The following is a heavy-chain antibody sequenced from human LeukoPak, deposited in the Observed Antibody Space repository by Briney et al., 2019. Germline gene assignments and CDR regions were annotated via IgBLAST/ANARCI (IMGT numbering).Heavy chain of an antibody. J-gene: IGHJ4*02. Sequence: GASVTVSCKASGYIFSHYYIHWVRQAPGQGLEWVGIINPSSGDTSCAQMFQGRVSMTRDTSTNTVYMELSSQRSEDTAVYYCARGRAVWGNYYFDLWGQGTLVTVSS. CDR3: ARGRAVWGNYYFDL. CDR2: INPSSGDT. CDR1: GYIFSHYY. V-gene: IGHV1-46*01. D-gene: IGHD3-16*01.